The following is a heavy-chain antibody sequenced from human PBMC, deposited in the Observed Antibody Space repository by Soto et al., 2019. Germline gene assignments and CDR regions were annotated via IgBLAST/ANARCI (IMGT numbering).Heavy chain of an antibody. CDR1: GFTFDDYA. CDR2: ISWNSGSI. V-gene: IGHV3-9*01. CDR3: AKEGLIAAAGDTNWFDP. Sequence: GGSLRLSCAASGFTFDDYAMHWVRQAPGKGLEWVSGISWNSGSIGYADSVKGRFTISRDNAKNSLYLQMNSLRAEDTALYYCAKEGLIAAAGDTNWFDPWGQGTLVTVSS. J-gene: IGHJ5*02. D-gene: IGHD6-13*01.